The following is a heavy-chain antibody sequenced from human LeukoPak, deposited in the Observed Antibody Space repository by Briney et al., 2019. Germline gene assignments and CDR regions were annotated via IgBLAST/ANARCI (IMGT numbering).Heavy chain of an antibody. V-gene: IGHV3-48*01. CDR1: GFTFSSYS. J-gene: IGHJ4*02. CDR2: ISSSGSTI. CDR3: ARDSVPLLLWFGELYYYFDY. D-gene: IGHD3-10*01. Sequence: GSLRLSCAASGFTFSSYSMNWVRQAPGKGLEWVSYISSSGSTIYYADSVKGRFTISRDNAKNSLYLQMNSLRAEDTAVYYCARDSVPLLLWFGELYYYFDYWGQGTLVTVSS.